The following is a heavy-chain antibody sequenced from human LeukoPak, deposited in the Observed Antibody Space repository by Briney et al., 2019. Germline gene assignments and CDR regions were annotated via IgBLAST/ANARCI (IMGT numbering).Heavy chain of an antibody. J-gene: IGHJ6*02. V-gene: IGHV4-34*01. Sequence: SETLSLTCAVYGGSFSGYYWSWIRQPPGKGLEWIGEINHSGSTNYNPSLKSRVTISVDTSKNQFSLKLSSVTAADTAVYYCARLGGQLVGSRFYYYYGMDVWGQGTTVTVSS. CDR1: GGSFSGYY. D-gene: IGHD6-6*01. CDR3: ARLGGQLVGSRFYYYYGMDV. CDR2: INHSGST.